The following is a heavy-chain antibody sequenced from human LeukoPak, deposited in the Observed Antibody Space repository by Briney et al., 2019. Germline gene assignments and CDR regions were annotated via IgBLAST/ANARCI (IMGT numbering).Heavy chain of an antibody. Sequence: GRSLRLSCAASGFTFSSYGMHWVRQVPGKGLEWVAVISYDGSNKYYADSVKGRFTISRDNSKNTLYLQMNSLRAEDTAVYYCAKDQYYYDSSGYFPLNYWGQGTLVTVSS. V-gene: IGHV3-30*18. CDR3: AKDQYYYDSSGYFPLNY. CDR2: ISYDGSNK. D-gene: IGHD3-22*01. J-gene: IGHJ4*02. CDR1: GFTFSSYG.